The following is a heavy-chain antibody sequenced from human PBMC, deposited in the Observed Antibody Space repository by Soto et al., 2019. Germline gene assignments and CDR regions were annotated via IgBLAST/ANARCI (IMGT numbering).Heavy chain of an antibody. CDR3: ARDPFERHQYSSGWPNWFDP. D-gene: IGHD6-19*01. Sequence: ASVQVSCTASGDTFSSYAISWVRQTPGQGLEWMGGIIPIFGTANYAQKFQGRVTITADESTSTAYMELSSLRSEDTAVYYCARDPFERHQYSSGWPNWFDPWGQGTLVTVSS. CDR2: IIPIFGTA. V-gene: IGHV1-69*01. J-gene: IGHJ5*02. CDR1: GDTFSSYA.